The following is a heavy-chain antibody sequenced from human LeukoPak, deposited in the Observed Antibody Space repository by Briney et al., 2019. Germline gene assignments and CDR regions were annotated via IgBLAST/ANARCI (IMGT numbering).Heavy chain of an antibody. V-gene: IGHV3-23*01. CDR2: ISESSSST. J-gene: IGHJ4*02. CDR1: GFTFSNYA. D-gene: IGHD6-13*01. CDR3: AKLIVAAGTNY. Sequence: GGSLRLSCAASGFTFSNYAMSWVRQAPGKGLEWVSSISESSSSTYYAGSVKGRFTISRDNSKNTLYLQMNSLRAEDAAVYYCAKLIVAAGTNYWGQGTLVTDSS.